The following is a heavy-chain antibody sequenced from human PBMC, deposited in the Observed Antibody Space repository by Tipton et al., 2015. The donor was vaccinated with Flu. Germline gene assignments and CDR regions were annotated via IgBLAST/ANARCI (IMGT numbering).Heavy chain of an antibody. CDR3: ARDPKPMSTFGGGAKYYGMDV. CDR1: GGSISSNNYF. Sequence: GLVKPSETPSLTCSVSGGSISSNNYFWGWIRQPPGKGLEWIGSIYHSGKTYYNPSLKSRVTISVDTSKNQFSLKLRSVTAADTAAYYCARDPKPMSTFGGGAKYYGMDVWGQGTTVTVPS. D-gene: IGHD3-16*01. CDR2: IYHSGKT. J-gene: IGHJ6*02. V-gene: IGHV4-39*07.